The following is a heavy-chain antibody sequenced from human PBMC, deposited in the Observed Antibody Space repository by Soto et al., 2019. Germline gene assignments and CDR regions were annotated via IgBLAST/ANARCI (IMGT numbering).Heavy chain of an antibody. J-gene: IGHJ6*02. V-gene: IGHV5-51*01. D-gene: IGHD5-18*01. CDR3: ASTARYSDGMHNYYGIDV. Sequence: GESLKISCKGSGYSFSSYWIGWVRQMPGKGLEWMGIIYPGDSDTRYSPYFQGQVTISADTSISTAYLQSSSLKASDTARYYGASTARYSDGMHNYYGIDVWGQGTRVTLAS. CDR1: GYSFSSYW. CDR2: IYPGDSDT.